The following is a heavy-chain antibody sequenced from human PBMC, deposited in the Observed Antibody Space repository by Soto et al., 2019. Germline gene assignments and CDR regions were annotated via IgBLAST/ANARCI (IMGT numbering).Heavy chain of an antibody. V-gene: IGHV3-48*01. D-gene: IGHD2-15*01. J-gene: IGHJ6*03. CDR2: ISSSSSTI. CDR3: VALSSYYYYYMDV. Sequence: EVQLVESGGALVQPGGSRRLSCAASGFTFSSYSRNWVPQAPGKGREWVSYISSSSSTIYYADSVKGRFTISRDNAKNSLYLQMNSLRAEDTAVYYCVALSSYYYYYMDVWGKGTTVTVSS. CDR1: GFTFSSYS.